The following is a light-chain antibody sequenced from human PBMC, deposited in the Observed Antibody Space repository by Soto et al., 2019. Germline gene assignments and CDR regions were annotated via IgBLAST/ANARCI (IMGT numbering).Light chain of an antibody. J-gene: IGKJ4*01. CDR3: QQYNS. CDR1: QSVNNN. Sequence: EIVMTQSPATLSVSPGERATLSCRASQSVNNNLAWYQQKPGQAPRLLIHATSTRATGVPARFSGSGSGTEFTLTISSLQPDDFATYYCQQYNSFGGGTKVDIK. V-gene: IGKV3-15*01. CDR2: ATS.